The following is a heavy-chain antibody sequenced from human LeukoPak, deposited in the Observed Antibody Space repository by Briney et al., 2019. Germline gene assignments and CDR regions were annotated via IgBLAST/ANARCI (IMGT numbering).Heavy chain of an antibody. CDR1: RYTFTSYG. V-gene: IGHV1-18*01. CDR2: ISAYNGNT. D-gene: IGHD2-15*01. J-gene: IGHJ5*02. CDR3: ARWGGDIVVVVAANNWFDP. Sequence: GASVKVSCKASRYTFTSYGISWVRQAPGQGLEWMGWISAYNGNTNYAQKLQGRVTMTTDTSTSTAYMELRSLRSDDTAVYYCARWGGDIVVVVAANNWFDPWGQGTLVTVSS.